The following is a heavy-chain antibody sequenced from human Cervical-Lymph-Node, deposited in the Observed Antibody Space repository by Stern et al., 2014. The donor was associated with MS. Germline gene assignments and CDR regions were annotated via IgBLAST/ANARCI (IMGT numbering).Heavy chain of an antibody. J-gene: IGHJ4*02. CDR3: RGLGYDGADH. Sequence: VQLVQSGAEVRKPGESLKISCKVSGYSFANFWIGWVRQVPGKGLEWIGIIYPGDSDTRYRPSFQGQVTLSADESISTAYLQWSSLKASDTGIYARRGLGYDGADHWGQGALVTVSS. V-gene: IGHV5-51*03. D-gene: IGHD3-16*01. CDR2: IYPGDSDT. CDR1: GYSFANFW.